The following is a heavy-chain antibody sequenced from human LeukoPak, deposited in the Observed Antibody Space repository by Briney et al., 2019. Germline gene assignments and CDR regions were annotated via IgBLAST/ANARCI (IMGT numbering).Heavy chain of an antibody. CDR2: IKEDGSIK. V-gene: IGHV3-7*01. CDR3: ARIGYSSSSIDY. J-gene: IGHJ4*02. Sequence: GVSLRLPCAASGFTFSWYWMSWVRQAPGKGLEWVANIKEDGSIKYYVDSVKGRLTISRDNAKSSVYLQVNSLRAEDTALYYCARIGYSSSSIDYWGQGTLVTVSS. D-gene: IGHD6-13*01. CDR1: GFTFSWYW.